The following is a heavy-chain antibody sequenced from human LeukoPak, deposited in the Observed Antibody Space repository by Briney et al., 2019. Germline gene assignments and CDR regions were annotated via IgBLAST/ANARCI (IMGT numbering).Heavy chain of an antibody. CDR3: ATTSILTMVRGVFDY. J-gene: IGHJ4*02. CDR2: IYYSGST. D-gene: IGHD3-10*01. Sequence: SETLSLTCTVSGGSISSYYWSWIRQPPGKGLEWIGYIYYSGSTNYNLSLKSRVTISVDTSKNQFSLKLSSVTAADTAVYYCATTSILTMVRGVFDYWGQGTLVTVSS. CDR1: GGSISSYY. V-gene: IGHV4-59*01.